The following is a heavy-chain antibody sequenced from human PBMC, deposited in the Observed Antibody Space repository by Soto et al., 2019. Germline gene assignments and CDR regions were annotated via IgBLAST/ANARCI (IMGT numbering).Heavy chain of an antibody. CDR3: ARHGSLGRMDRYMDV. Sequence: SETLSLTCTVSGGSISSYYWSWIRQPPGKGLEWIGYIYYSGSTNYNPSLKSRVTISVDTSKNQFSLKLSSVTAADTAVYYCARHGSLGRMDRYMDVWGKGTTVTVSS. D-gene: IGHD2-15*01. J-gene: IGHJ6*03. CDR1: GGSISSYY. CDR2: IYYSGST. V-gene: IGHV4-59*08.